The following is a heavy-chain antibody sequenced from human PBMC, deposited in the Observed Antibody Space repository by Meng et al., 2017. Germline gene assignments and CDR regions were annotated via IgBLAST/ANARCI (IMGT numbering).Heavy chain of an antibody. J-gene: IGHJ5*02. CDR2: IYTSGST. CDR3: AREAYYYDSSGYYYGWFNP. Sequence: VALKDSAPGWVTPYHRRALTVTGSGGPISSGSYYWSWIRQPAGKGLEWIGRIYTSGSTNYNPSLKSRVTISVDTSKNQFSLKLSSVTAADTAVYYCAREAYYYDSSGYYYGWFNPWGQGTLVTVSS. CDR1: GGPISSGSYY. V-gene: IGHV4-61*02. D-gene: IGHD3-22*01.